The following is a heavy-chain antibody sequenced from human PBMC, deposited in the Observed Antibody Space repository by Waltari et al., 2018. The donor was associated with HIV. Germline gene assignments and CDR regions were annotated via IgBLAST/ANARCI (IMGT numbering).Heavy chain of an antibody. J-gene: IGHJ6*02. D-gene: IGHD5-18*01. Sequence: EVQLLESGGGSVQPGGSLRLSWAAYGFTFSSNAMSWVRQAPGKVLEWVSSISGSGGSTYSADSVKGLFTISSDNSKNTLYLQMNSLRAEDTAVYYCAKTRGYTYAYPRPNYGMDVWGQGTTVTVSS. CDR1: GFTFSSNA. CDR3: AKTRGYTYAYPRPNYGMDV. V-gene: IGHV3-23*01. CDR2: ISGSGGST.